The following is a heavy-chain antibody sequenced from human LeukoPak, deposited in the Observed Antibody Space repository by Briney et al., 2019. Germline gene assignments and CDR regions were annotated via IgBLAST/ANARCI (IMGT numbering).Heavy chain of an antibody. V-gene: IGHV3-7*01. J-gene: IGHJ3*01. D-gene: IGHD2-21*02. CDR1: GFTFNNYW. Sequence: GGSLRLSCAASGFTFNNYWMSWVRQAPGKGLEWVANIDQDGSQKNYVDSVKGRFTISRDNAKNSLYVQMNSLRAEDTAVYYCLVTARSYAFDFWGQGTMVTVSS. CDR2: IDQDGSQK. CDR3: LVTARSYAFDF.